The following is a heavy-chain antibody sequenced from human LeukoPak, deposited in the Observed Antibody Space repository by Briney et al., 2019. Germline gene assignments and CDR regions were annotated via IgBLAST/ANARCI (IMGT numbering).Heavy chain of an antibody. CDR2: IDHTGIT. Sequence: SETLSLTCTVSDDSITIYYWSWIRQPPGKGLEWIGYIDHTGITNYNPSLKSRVTISVDTSKNQFSLKLSSVTAADTAVYYCARVAGWYYYYYMDVWGKGTTVTVSS. D-gene: IGHD6-19*01. CDR1: DDSITIYY. J-gene: IGHJ6*03. V-gene: IGHV4-59*01. CDR3: ARVAGWYYYYYMDV.